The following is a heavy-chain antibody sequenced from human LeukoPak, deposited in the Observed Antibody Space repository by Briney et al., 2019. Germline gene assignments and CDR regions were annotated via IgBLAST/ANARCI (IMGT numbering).Heavy chain of an antibody. CDR3: AKDIEYYYGSGNLYYYGMDV. Sequence: GGSLRLSCAASGFTFSSYGMHWVRQAPGKGLEWVAVISYDGSNKYYADSVRGRFTISRDNSKNTLYLQMNSLRAEDTALYYCAKDIEYYYGSGNLYYYGMDVWGQGTTVTVSS. CDR2: ISYDGSNK. V-gene: IGHV3-30*18. J-gene: IGHJ6*02. D-gene: IGHD3-10*01. CDR1: GFTFSSYG.